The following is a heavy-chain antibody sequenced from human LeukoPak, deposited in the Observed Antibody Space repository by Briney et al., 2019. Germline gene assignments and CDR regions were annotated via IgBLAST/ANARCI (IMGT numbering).Heavy chain of an antibody. D-gene: IGHD1-26*01. CDR2: ISSSSSYT. V-gene: IGHV3-11*05. Sequence: PGGSLRLSCAASGFTFSDYYMSWIRQAPGKGLEWVSYISSSSSYTNYADSVKGRFTISRDNAKNSLYLQMNSLRAEDTAVYYCAREVGATTRHWFDPRGQGTLVTVSS. J-gene: IGHJ5*02. CDR3: AREVGATTRHWFDP. CDR1: GFTFSDYY.